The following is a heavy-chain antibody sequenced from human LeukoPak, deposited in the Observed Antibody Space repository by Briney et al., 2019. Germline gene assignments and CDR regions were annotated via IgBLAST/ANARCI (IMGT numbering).Heavy chain of an antibody. V-gene: IGHV3-11*04. J-gene: IGHJ4*02. CDR1: GFTLSDYY. Sequence: PGGSLRLSCAASGFTLSDYYMSWIRQAPGKGLEWVSYISSSGSTIYYADSVKGRFTISRDNAKNSLYLQMNSLRAEDTAVYYCARGHFCGTTTCYRDYWGQGTLVTVSS. CDR3: ARGHFCGTTTCYRDY. CDR2: ISSSGSTI. D-gene: IGHD2-2*01.